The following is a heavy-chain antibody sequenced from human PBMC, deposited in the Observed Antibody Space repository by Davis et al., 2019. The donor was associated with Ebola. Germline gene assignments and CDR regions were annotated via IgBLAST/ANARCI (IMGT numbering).Heavy chain of an antibody. Sequence: ASVKVSCKASGYTFTSYGNSWVRQAPGQGLEWMGWISAYNGNTNYAQKLQGRVTMTTDKSTSTAYMELSSLRSEDTAVYYCARARGGSSQTTHYYYYGMDVWGQGTTVTVSS. D-gene: IGHD1/OR15-1a*01. V-gene: IGHV1-18*01. J-gene: IGHJ6*02. CDR2: ISAYNGNT. CDR1: GYTFTSYG. CDR3: ARARGGSSQTTHYYYYGMDV.